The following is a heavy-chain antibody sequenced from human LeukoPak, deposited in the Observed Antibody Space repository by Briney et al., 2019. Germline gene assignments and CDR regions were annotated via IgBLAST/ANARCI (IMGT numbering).Heavy chain of an antibody. Sequence: ASVRLSCKVSGYTLTVCYMHWVREAPGQGLGWMGWCNPNRGGTTYAQKFQGRGTMTRVTSITTEYMVLRRLRSDDTAMYYCARALDFGGNGYYFDYWGQGTLVTVSS. J-gene: IGHJ4*02. V-gene: IGHV1-2*02. CDR1: GYTLTVCY. CDR2: CNPNRGGT. D-gene: IGHD4-23*01. CDR3: ARALDFGGNGYYFDY.